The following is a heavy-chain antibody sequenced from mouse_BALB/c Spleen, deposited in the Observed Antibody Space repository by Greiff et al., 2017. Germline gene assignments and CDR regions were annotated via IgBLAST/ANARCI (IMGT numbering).Heavy chain of an antibody. Sequence: EVKVVESGGGLVKPGGSLKLSCAASGFTFSDYYMYWVRQTPEKRLEWVATISDGGSYTYYPDSVKGRFTISRDNAKNNLYLQMSSLKSEDTAMYYCARDYGQLRGYFDYWGQGTTLTVSS. V-gene: IGHV5-4*02. CDR1: GFTFSDYY. CDR3: ARDYGQLRGYFDY. D-gene: IGHD1-1*01. CDR2: ISDGGSYT. J-gene: IGHJ2*01.